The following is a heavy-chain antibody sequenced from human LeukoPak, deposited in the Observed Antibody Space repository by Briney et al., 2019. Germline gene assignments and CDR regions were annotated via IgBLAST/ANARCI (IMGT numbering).Heavy chain of an antibody. CDR2: IYYSEST. CDR1: GGSISSDY. V-gene: IGHV4-59*08. CDR3: ARQESEGGSGFDY. Sequence: SETLSLTCTVSGGSISSDYLSWIRQPPGQGLEWIGYIYYSESTNYNPSLKSRVTISVDTSKNQFSLKLSSVTAADTAVYYCARQESEGGSGFDYWGQGTLVTVSS. D-gene: IGHD3-10*01. J-gene: IGHJ4*02.